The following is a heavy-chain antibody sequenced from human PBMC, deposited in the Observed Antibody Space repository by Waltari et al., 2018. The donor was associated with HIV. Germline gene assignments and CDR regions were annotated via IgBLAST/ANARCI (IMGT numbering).Heavy chain of an antibody. CDR2: VYPDGTF. D-gene: IGHD3-9*01. CDR1: GFNVNNNY. CDR3: ARGVRYLDP. V-gene: IGHV3-53*02. J-gene: IGHJ5*02. Sequence: VETGGNLIQPGGSLRLSCKMCGFNVNNNYVTFVRRFPGGGLEWGSIVYPDGTFPYADSVKGRFTMSRDSSRTTLFRQMNFLIFEDSATYSCARGVRYLDPWGQGTPVIVSS.